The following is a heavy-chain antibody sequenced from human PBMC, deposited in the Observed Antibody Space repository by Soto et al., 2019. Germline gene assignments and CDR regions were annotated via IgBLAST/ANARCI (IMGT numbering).Heavy chain of an antibody. CDR1: GFTFSSYS. CDR3: ARDQDCSSTSCYDHYFDY. CDR2: ISSSSSYI. D-gene: IGHD2-2*01. V-gene: IGHV3-21*01. J-gene: IGHJ4*02. Sequence: GGSLRLSCAASGFTFSSYSMNWVRQAPGKGLEWVSSISSSSSYIYYADSVKGRFTISRDNAKNSLYLQMNSLRAEDTAVYYCARDQDCSSTSCYDHYFDYWGQGTLVTVSS.